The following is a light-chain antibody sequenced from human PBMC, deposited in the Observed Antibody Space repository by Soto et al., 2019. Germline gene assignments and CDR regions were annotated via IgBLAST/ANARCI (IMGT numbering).Light chain of an antibody. CDR3: FSFTSYNTHV. V-gene: IGLV2-23*02. Sequence: QSVLTQPASVSGSPGQSITISCTGTSSDFGNYNLVSWYQQHPGKFPKLILFEVNNRPSGVSGRFSGSKSDNTASLTISGLQAEDEADYYCFSFTSYNTHVFWTGTKLTVL. CDR1: SSDFGNYNL. J-gene: IGLJ1*01. CDR2: EVN.